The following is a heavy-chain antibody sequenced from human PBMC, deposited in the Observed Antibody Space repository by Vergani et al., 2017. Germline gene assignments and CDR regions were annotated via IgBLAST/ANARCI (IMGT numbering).Heavy chain of an antibody. CDR1: GSPFSSYA. CDR3: ARQSRDVFCTNGVCPLGY. V-gene: IGHV3-48*01. J-gene: IGHJ4*02. CDR2: ISRSSSTI. Sequence: EVQLVESGGGLVQPGGSLRLSCAASGSPFSSYAINWVRQAPGKGLEWVSYISRSSSTIYYADSVKGRFTISRDNAKNSLHLQMNNLRAEDTAVYYCARQSRDVFCTNGVCPLGYWGQGALVTVSS. D-gene: IGHD2-8*01.